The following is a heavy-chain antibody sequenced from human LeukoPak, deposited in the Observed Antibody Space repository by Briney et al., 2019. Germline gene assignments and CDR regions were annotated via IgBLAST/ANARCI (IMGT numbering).Heavy chain of an antibody. J-gene: IGHJ4*02. CDR2: IIPIFGTA. CDR1: GGTFSSYA. V-gene: IGHV1-69*05. Sequence: SVKVSCKASGGTFSSYAISWVRQAPGQGLEWMGGIIPIFGTANYAQKFQGRVTITTDESTSTAYMELSSLRSEDTAVYYCARDLGTAMVQFDYWGQGTLVTVSS. D-gene: IGHD5-18*01. CDR3: ARDLGTAMVQFDY.